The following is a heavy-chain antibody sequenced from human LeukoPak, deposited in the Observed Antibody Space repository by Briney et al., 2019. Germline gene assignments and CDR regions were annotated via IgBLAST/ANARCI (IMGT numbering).Heavy chain of an antibody. D-gene: IGHD3-10*01. CDR2: ISSSGSTI. CDR3: ASYYYGSGRSARYYYYMDV. V-gene: IGHV3-48*03. Sequence: PGGSLRLSCAASGFTFSSYEMNWVRQAPGKGLEWVSYISSSGSTIYYADSVKGRFTISRDNAKNSLYLQMSSLRAEDTAVYYCASYYYGSGRSARYYYYMDVWGKGTTVTISS. CDR1: GFTFSSYE. J-gene: IGHJ6*03.